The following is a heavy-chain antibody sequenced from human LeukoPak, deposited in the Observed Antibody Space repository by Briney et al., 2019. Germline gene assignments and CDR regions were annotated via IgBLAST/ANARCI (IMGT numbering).Heavy chain of an antibody. CDR2: ISGRGGST. J-gene: IGHJ4*02. CDR1: GFTFSIYA. V-gene: IGHV3-23*01. CDR3: ARDDYGETFDY. Sequence: GGSLRLSCAASGFTFSIYAISWVRQAPGKGLDWVSAISGRGGSTFYADSVKGRFTISRDNSKNTLYLQMNSLRAEDTAVYYCARDDYGETFDYWGQGTLVTVSS. D-gene: IGHD4-17*01.